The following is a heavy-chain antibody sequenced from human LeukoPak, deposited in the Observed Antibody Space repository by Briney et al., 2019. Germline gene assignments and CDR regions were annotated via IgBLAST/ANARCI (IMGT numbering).Heavy chain of an antibody. CDR1: GFTFSSYW. D-gene: IGHD5-12*01. Sequence: GGSLRLSCAGSGFTFSSYWMSWVRQAPGKGLEWVANIKQDGSEKYYVDSVEGRFTISRDNAKNSLYLQMNSLRAEDTAVYYCANGGYGAYYFDYWGQGTLVTVSS. CDR2: IKQDGSEK. CDR3: ANGGYGAYYFDY. J-gene: IGHJ4*02. V-gene: IGHV3-7*01.